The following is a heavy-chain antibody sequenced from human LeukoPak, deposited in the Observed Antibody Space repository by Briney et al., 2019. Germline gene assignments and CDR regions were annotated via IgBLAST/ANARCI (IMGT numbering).Heavy chain of an antibody. D-gene: IGHD1-26*01. CDR2: ISGSGGAGT. CDR1: GFTFNTAW. V-gene: IGHV3-23*01. Sequence: PGGSLRLSCAASGFTFNTAWMNWVRQAPGKGLEGVSTISGSGGAGTYYADSVKGRFTVSRDNSRNTLYLPMNSLRAEDTAVYYCVKGRGGSPFYGMDVWGQGTTVTVSS. J-gene: IGHJ6*02. CDR3: VKGRGGSPFYGMDV.